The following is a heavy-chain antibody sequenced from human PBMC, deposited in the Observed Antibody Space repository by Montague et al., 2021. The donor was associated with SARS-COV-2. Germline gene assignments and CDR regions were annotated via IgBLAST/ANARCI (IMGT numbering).Heavy chain of an antibody. D-gene: IGHD6-13*01. V-gene: IGHV4-59*08. CDR1: GGSISGYY. J-gene: IGHJ5*02. Sequence: SETLSLTCTVSGGSISGYYWTWIRQPPGKGLEWIGYIFYNGDTNYNPSLKSRVTISVDTSKNQFSLKLSSVTAADTVVYYCATHRQHHNHWGQGTMVAVSS. CDR3: ATHRQHHNH. CDR2: IFYNGDT.